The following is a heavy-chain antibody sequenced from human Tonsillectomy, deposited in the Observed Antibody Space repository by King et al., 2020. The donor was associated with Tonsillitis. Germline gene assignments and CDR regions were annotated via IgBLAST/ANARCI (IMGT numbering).Heavy chain of an antibody. CDR2: IYYSGST. V-gene: IGHV4-31*03. CDR1: GGSISSGGYY. CDR3: ARCVQGVDSSGYYYVDFFDY. Sequence: QVQLQESGPGLVKPSQTLSLTCTVSGGSISSGGYYWSWIRQHPGKGLEWIGYIYYSGSTYYNPSLKSRVTISVDTSKNQFSLKLSSVTAADTSVYYCARCVQGVDSSGYYYVDFFDYWGQGTLVTVSS. J-gene: IGHJ4*02. D-gene: IGHD3-22*01.